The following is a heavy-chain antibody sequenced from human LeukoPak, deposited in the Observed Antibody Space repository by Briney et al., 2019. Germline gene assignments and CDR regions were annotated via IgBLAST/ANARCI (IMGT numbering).Heavy chain of an antibody. V-gene: IGHV3-23*01. CDR1: GFTFSSYA. CDR3: AKVWSSDVPSSY. Sequence: GGSLRLSCAASGFTFSSYAMSWVRQAPGKGLEWVSSISDNGRMTYYADSVKGRFTISRDNSKNTLYLQMNSLRVEDTAVYYCAKVWSSDVPSSYWGQGTLVTVSS. J-gene: IGHJ4*02. CDR2: ISDNGRMT. D-gene: IGHD3-10*01.